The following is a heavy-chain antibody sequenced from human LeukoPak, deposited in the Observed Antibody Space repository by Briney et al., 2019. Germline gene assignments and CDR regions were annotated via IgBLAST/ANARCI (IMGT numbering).Heavy chain of an antibody. D-gene: IGHD4-17*01. J-gene: IGHJ4*02. CDR2: ISGGGETT. CDR1: GFTFNNYA. V-gene: IGHV3-23*01. Sequence: PGGSLRLSCAASGFTFNNYAMNWVRQAPGEGLEWVSSISGGGETTYYADSAKGRFTISRDNSQNTLYLQMNSLRAEDTAVYYCARDYADYVGYFFFAYWGQGTLVTVSS. CDR3: ARDYADYVGYFFFAY.